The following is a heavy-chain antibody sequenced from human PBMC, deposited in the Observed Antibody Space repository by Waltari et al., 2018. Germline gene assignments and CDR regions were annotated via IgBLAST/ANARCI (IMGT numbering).Heavy chain of an antibody. D-gene: IGHD6-19*01. CDR3: ARLPDISGWPFDY. J-gene: IGHJ4*02. Sequence: QVQLQVSGPGLVKPSETLSLPCTVSGDPINSDYWTWIRQPPGMGLEWIGYIHYSGRTMYNPSLKSRITISVDTSKSQFSLRLNFVTAADTAVYYCARLPDISGWPFDYWGQGILVTVSS. CDR1: GDPINSDY. V-gene: IGHV4-59*01. CDR2: IHYSGRT.